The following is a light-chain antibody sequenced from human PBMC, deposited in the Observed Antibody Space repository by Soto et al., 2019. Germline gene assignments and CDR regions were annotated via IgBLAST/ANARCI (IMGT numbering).Light chain of an antibody. J-gene: IGKJ5*01. CDR2: DAS. Sequence: EIVVTQSPASVSLSPRDRATLSCRASQSVNNYVAWYQQKPGQAPRLLIYDASKRATGIPARFSGSGSGTDFTLTVSSLEPEDFVLYFCQQRSVWPITFGQGTRLEIK. V-gene: IGKV3-11*01. CDR1: QSVNNY. CDR3: QQRSVWPIT.